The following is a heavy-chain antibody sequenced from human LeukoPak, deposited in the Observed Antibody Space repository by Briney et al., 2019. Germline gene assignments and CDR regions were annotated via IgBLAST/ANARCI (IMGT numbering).Heavy chain of an antibody. D-gene: IGHD6-13*01. CDR1: GFTVSSNY. V-gene: IGHV3-53*01. Sequence: GGSLRLSCAASGFTVSSNYMSWVRQAPGKGREGGSVIYSGGSTYYADSVKGRFTISRDNSKNTLYLQMNSLRVEDTAVYYCTRWPGIVTAGRIWGYYFDYWGQGTLVTVSS. CDR2: IYSGGST. CDR3: TRWPGIVTAGRIWGYYFDY. J-gene: IGHJ4*02.